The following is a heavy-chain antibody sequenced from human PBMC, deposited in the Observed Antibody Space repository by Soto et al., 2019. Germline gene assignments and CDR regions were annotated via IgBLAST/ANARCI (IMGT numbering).Heavy chain of an antibody. D-gene: IGHD3-9*01. Sequence: ASVKVSCKASGYTFTSYYMHWVRQAPGQGLEWMGRINPIRGSASYAQKFQGRVTITTDTSTSTAYMELSSLRSEDTAVYYCARASRGLGLDAFDIWGQGTMVTVSS. CDR1: GYTFTSYY. CDR3: ARASRGLGLDAFDI. CDR2: INPIRGSA. J-gene: IGHJ3*02. V-gene: IGHV1-46*01.